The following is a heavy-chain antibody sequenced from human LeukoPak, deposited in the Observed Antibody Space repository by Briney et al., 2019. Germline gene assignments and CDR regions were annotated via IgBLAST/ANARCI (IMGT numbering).Heavy chain of an antibody. Sequence: PSETLSLTCAVYGGSFSGYYWSWIRQTPGKGLEWIGEINHSGSTNYNPSLKSRVTISVDTSKNQFSLKLSSVTAADTAVHYCARGRVVPSPQRYFDLWGRGTLVTVSS. CDR1: GGSFSGYY. CDR2: INHSGST. D-gene: IGHD2-8*01. J-gene: IGHJ2*01. V-gene: IGHV4-34*01. CDR3: ARGRVVPSPQRYFDL.